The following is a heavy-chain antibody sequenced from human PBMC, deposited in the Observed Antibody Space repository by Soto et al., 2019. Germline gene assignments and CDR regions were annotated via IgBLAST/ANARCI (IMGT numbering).Heavy chain of an antibody. V-gene: IGHV3-33*01. Sequence: GGSLRLSCAASGFTFSSYGMHWVRQAPGKGLEWVAVIWYDGSNKYYADSVKGRFTISRDNSKNTLYLQMNSLRAEDTAVYYCARDSLSSSSSGDYWGQGTLVTVSS. D-gene: IGHD6-6*01. CDR2: IWYDGSNK. CDR1: GFTFSSYG. J-gene: IGHJ4*02. CDR3: ARDSLSSSSSGDY.